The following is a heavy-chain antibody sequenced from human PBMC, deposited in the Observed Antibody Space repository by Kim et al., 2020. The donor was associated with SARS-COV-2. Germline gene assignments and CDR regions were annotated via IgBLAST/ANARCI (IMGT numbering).Heavy chain of an antibody. CDR2: IYYSGST. CDR1: GGSISSYY. Sequence: SETLSLTCTVSGGSISSYYWSWIRQPPGKGLEWIGYIYYSGSTNYNPSLKSRVTISVDTSKNQFSLKLSSVTAADTAVYYCARVRYYDSSPYSWFDPWGQGTLVTVSS. V-gene: IGHV4-59*01. D-gene: IGHD3-22*01. J-gene: IGHJ5*02. CDR3: ARVRYYDSSPYSWFDP.